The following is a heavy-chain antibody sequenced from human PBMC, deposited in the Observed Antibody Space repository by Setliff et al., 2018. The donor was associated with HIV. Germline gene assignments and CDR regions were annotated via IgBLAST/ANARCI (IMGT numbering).Heavy chain of an antibody. CDR2: ISGSGGHT. CDR3: TKNLYTSRWSPLDY. J-gene: IGHJ4*02. Sequence: GGSLRLSCAVSGFTFSNYAMNWVRQAPGKGLEWVSGISGSGGHTYYAESVKGRFTISRDKSKNTLYLQMNSLRAEDTAVYYCTKNLYTSRWSPLDYWGQGTLVTVPS. D-gene: IGHD2-8*01. CDR1: GFTFSNYA. V-gene: IGHV3-23*01.